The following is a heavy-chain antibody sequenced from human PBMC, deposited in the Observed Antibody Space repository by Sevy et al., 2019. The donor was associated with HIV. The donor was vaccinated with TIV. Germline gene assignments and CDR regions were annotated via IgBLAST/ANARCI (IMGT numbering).Heavy chain of an antibody. CDR3: AREETGYSAFDY. J-gene: IGHJ4*02. V-gene: IGHV1-69*13. D-gene: IGHD3-9*01. CDR2: IIPILGTA. CDR1: GGTFSSYA. Sequence: ASVKVSCKASGGTFSSYAISWVRQAPGQGLEWMGGIIPILGTANYAQKFQGRVTITADESTSTAYMELSSLRSEDTAVYYCAREETGYSAFDYWGQGTLVTVSS.